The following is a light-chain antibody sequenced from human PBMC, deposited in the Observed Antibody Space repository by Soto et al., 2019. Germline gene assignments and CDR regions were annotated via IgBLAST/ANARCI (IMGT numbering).Light chain of an antibody. CDR3: QYHGSSPIT. CDR2: GAS. J-gene: IGKJ5*01. CDR1: QSVSSSY. Sequence: EIRLKPSLGTLPLKKGERATLSCRASQSVSSSYLAWYQQKPGQAPRLLIYGASSRATGIPDRFSGSGSGTDFTLTISRLEPEDFALFYCQYHGSSPITFGQGTRLEIK. V-gene: IGKV3-20*01.